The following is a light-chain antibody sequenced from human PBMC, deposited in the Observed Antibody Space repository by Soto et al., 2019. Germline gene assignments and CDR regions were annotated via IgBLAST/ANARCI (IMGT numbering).Light chain of an antibody. J-gene: IGKJ4*01. Sequence: EIVLTQSPATLSLSPGERATLSCRASQSVSSYLAWYQQKPGQAPRLLIYDASNRATGIPARFSGSGSGTDFTLTISSLAPEDFAVYYCQQRSNWPPGLTFGRGTKVEIK. V-gene: IGKV3-11*01. CDR2: DAS. CDR1: QSVSSY. CDR3: QQRSNWPPGLT.